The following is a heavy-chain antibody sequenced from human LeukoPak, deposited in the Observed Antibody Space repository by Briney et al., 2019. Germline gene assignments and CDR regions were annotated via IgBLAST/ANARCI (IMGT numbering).Heavy chain of an antibody. Sequence: PGGSLRLSCAASGFTFSSYWMSWVRQAPGKGLEWVANIKQDGSEKYYVDSVKGRFTISRDNSKNTLYLQMNSLRAEDTAVYYCARGSGGNFFDYWGQGTLVTVSS. CDR1: GFTFSSYW. D-gene: IGHD2-15*01. V-gene: IGHV3-7*01. CDR2: IKQDGSEK. CDR3: ARGSGGNFFDY. J-gene: IGHJ4*02.